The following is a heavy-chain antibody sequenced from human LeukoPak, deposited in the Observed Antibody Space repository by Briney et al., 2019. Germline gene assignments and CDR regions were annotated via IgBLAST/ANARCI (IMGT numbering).Heavy chain of an antibody. V-gene: IGHV3-23*01. Sequence: GGSLRLSCAASGFTFSSYGMSWVRQAPGKGLEWVSTISGSGDSTYADSVKGRFTISRDNSKNTLYLQMNSLRAEDTAVYYCAKASAMIVVVSKHFDYWGQGTLVTVSS. CDR2: ISGSGDST. CDR3: AKASAMIVVVSKHFDY. CDR1: GFTFSSYG. J-gene: IGHJ4*02. D-gene: IGHD3-22*01.